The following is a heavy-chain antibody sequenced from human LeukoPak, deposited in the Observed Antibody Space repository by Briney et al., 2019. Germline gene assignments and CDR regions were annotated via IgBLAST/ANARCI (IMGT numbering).Heavy chain of an antibody. CDR3: ASPTLGYCSSTSCLTAEYFQH. CDR2: IYYSGST. V-gene: IGHV4-38-2*02. D-gene: IGHD2-2*01. Sequence: SCKASGGTFSSGYYWGWIRQPPGKGLEWIGSIYYSGSTYYNPPLKSRVTISVDTSKNQFSLKLSSVTAADTAVYYCASPTLGYCSSTSCLTAEYFQHWGQGTLVTVSS. J-gene: IGHJ1*01. CDR1: GGTFSSGYY.